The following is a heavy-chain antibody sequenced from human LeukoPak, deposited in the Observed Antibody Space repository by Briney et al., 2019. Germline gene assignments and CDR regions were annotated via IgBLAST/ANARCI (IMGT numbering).Heavy chain of an antibody. CDR1: GGSISSYY. CDR2: IYYSGST. J-gene: IGHJ4*02. CDR3: XXXXXDFSNAYFDY. Sequence: SETLSLTCTVSGGSISSYYWSWIRQPPGKGLEWIGYIYYSGSTNYNPSLKSRVTISVDTSKNQFSLKLSSVTAADTALYYCXXXXXDFSNAYFDYWGQGTLVTVSS. V-gene: IGHV4-59*08.